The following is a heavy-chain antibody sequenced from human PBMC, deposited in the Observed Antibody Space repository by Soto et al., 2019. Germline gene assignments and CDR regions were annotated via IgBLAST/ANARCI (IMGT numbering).Heavy chain of an antibody. Sequence: QVQLQESGPGLVKPSQTLSLTCTVSGGSISSGGYYWTWIRQHPGKGLEWMGYIYYSGNTKYNSYLKSRVTISVDTSKNQFSLKLNSVTAADTAVYYCTRESLRRSSGLDAFDIWGQGTMVTVSS. CDR3: TRESLRRSSGLDAFDI. J-gene: IGHJ3*02. D-gene: IGHD3-22*01. V-gene: IGHV4-31*03. CDR2: IYYSGNT. CDR1: GGSISSGGYY.